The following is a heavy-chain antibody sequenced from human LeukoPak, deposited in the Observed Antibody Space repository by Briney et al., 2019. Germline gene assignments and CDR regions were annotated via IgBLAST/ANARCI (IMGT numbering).Heavy chain of an antibody. V-gene: IGHV3-21*01. CDR2: ISSSSSYI. CDR3: ARGYYYDSSGYYFPYDAFDI. CDR1: GFTFSSYS. Sequence: GGSLRLSCAASGFTFSSYSMNWVRQAPGKGLEWVSSISSSSSYIYYADSVKGRFTISRDNAKNSLYLQMNSLRAEDTAVYYCARGYYYDSSGYYFPYDAFDIWGQGTMATVSS. D-gene: IGHD3-22*01. J-gene: IGHJ3*02.